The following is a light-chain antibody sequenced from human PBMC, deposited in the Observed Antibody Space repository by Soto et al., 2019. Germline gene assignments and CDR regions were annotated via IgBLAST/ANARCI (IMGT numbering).Light chain of an antibody. CDR2: GAS. J-gene: IGKJ1*01. CDR3: QQYGSSPPT. CDR1: QSVSSTY. Sequence: IGLTQSPVTLALSPAERCTLSCMASQSVSSTYLAWYQQKPGQAPRLLIYGASSRATGIPDRFSGSGSGTDFTLTISRLEPEDFAVYYCQQYGSSPPTFGQGTKVDIK. V-gene: IGKV3-20*01.